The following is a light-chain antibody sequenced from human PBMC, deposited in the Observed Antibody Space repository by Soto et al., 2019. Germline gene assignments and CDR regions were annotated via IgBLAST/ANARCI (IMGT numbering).Light chain of an antibody. Sequence: VLTQPPSASGAPGQTVTISCSGSSSNIGSHTVNWYQHLPGTAPKLLIYSNTQRPLGVPVRFSGSKSGTSASLAISGLQSEDEAEYYCAAWDDRLYVFGTGTKVTV. CDR2: SNT. CDR1: SSNIGSHT. V-gene: IGLV1-44*01. J-gene: IGLJ1*01. CDR3: AAWDDRLYV.